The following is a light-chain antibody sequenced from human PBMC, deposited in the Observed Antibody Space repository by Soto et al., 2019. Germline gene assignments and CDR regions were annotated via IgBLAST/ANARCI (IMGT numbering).Light chain of an antibody. Sequence: QSALTQPPSVSAAPGQKVTISCSGSSSNIGNNYVSWYQQLPGTAPKLLIYDNNKRPSGIPDRSSGSKSGTSATLGITGLQTGDEADYYCGTWDSSLSVYVFGTGTKVTVL. CDR2: DNN. V-gene: IGLV1-51*01. CDR3: GTWDSSLSVYV. CDR1: SSNIGNNY. J-gene: IGLJ1*01.